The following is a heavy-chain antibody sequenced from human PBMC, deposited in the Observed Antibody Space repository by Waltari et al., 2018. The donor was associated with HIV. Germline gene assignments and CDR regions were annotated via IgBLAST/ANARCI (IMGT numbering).Heavy chain of an antibody. CDR3: ARVKAYYYDNSGFYFFDY. D-gene: IGHD3-22*01. V-gene: IGHV4-59*11. CDR2: VHYTGTT. Sequence: QVHLQESGPGLVKPSETLSLTCSVSGASISDHYWRWIRQTPGKGLEWIGKVHYTGTTKYNPSRMGRVAISVDTSQAQFSLRLNSVTAADTAVYYCARVKAYYYDNSGFYFFDYWGRGSLVTVSS. J-gene: IGHJ4*02. CDR1: GASISDHY.